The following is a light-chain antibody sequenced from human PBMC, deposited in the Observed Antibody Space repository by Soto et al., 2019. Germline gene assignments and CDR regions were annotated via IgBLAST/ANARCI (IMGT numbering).Light chain of an antibody. CDR1: SSDVGLYNY. J-gene: IGLJ2*01. V-gene: IGLV2-14*01. Sequence: QSVLTQPASVSGSPGQSITISCTGTSSDVGLYNYVSWYQQHPGKAPKLIIYEVSSRPSGVSNRFSGSKSGNTASLTISGLQAEDEADYYCSSYTGSSTVLFGGGTKLTVL. CDR2: EVS. CDR3: SSYTGSSTVL.